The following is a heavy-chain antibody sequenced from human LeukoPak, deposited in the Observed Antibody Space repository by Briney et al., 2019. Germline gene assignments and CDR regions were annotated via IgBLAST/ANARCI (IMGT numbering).Heavy chain of an antibody. CDR3: ATSRLHAFDV. CDR1: GGSISSSSYY. J-gene: IGHJ3*01. V-gene: IGHV4-39*01. CDR2: IYYSGST. Sequence: PSETLSLTCTVSGGSISSSSYYWGWIRQPPGKGREWIGSIYYSGSTYYNPSLKSRVPISVDTSKNQFSLKLSSVTAADTAVYYCATSRLHAFDVWGQGTMVTVSS. D-gene: IGHD2-2*01.